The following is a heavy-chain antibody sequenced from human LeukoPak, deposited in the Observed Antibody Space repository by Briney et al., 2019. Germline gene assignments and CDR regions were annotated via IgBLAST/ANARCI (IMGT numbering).Heavy chain of an antibody. J-gene: IGHJ4*02. CDR3: ARILDSAWGELGY. V-gene: IGHV3-30*02. Sequence: PGGSLRLSCAASGFTFSSYGMHWVRQAPGKGLEWVAFIRYDGSKKYYADSVKGRFTISRDNAKNTLYLQINSRRAEDTAVYYCARILDSAWGELGYWAQGTLVTVSS. D-gene: IGHD6-19*01. CDR2: IRYDGSKK. CDR1: GFTFSSYG.